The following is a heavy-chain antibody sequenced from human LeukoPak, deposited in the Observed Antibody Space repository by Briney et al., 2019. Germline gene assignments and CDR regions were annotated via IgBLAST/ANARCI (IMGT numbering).Heavy chain of an antibody. V-gene: IGHV3-21*01. CDR1: GFDFSRYN. CDR3: ARGHSGSYQRNDGFDI. J-gene: IGHJ3*02. CDR2: IDPTSGYK. D-gene: IGHD1-26*01. Sequence: PGGSLRLSCASSGFDFSRYNMNWVRQAPGKGVEWVASIDPTSGYKYYGDSVKGRFTTSRDNAENSVHLQMNSLGAEDTALYYCARGHSGSYQRNDGFDIWSRGTLVTVSS.